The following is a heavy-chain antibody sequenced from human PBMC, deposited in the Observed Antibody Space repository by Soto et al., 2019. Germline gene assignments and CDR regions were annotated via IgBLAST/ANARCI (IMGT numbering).Heavy chain of an antibody. CDR3: ARGDYYGSGSYYWGSSDYYYYGMDV. D-gene: IGHD3-10*01. J-gene: IGHJ6*02. CDR2: ISAYNGNT. Sequence: ASVKVSCKASGYTFTSYGISWVRQAPGQGLEWMGWISAYNGNTNYAQKLQGRVTMTTDTSTSTAYMELRSLRSDDTAVYYCARGDYYGSGSYYWGSSDYYYYGMDVWGQGTTVTVSS. CDR1: GYTFTSYG. V-gene: IGHV1-18*04.